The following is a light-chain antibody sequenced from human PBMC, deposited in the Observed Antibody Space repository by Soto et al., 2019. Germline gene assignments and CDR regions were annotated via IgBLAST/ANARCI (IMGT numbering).Light chain of an antibody. V-gene: IGKV3-11*01. Sequence: EIVLTQSPATLSLSPGERATLSCRASQSVSSYLAWCQQKPGQAPRLLIYDASNRATGIPARFSGCGSGTDFTLTISSLEPEDFAVYYCQQRSNWPPWTFGQGTKVEIK. CDR3: QQRSNWPPWT. CDR2: DAS. CDR1: QSVSSY. J-gene: IGKJ1*01.